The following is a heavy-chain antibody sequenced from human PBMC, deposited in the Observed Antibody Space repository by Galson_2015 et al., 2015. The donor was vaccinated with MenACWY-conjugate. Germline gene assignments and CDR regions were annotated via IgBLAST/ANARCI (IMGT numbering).Heavy chain of an antibody. CDR3: ARVRDGHNWGAFDY. J-gene: IGHJ4*02. CDR2: INSDGSST. CDR1: GFTFSSYW. V-gene: IGHV3-74*01. Sequence: SLRLSCAASGFTFSSYWVHWVRQAPGKGLVWVSQINSDGSSTSYADSVKGRFTISGGNAKNTLYLQMNSLRAEDTAVYYCARVRDGHNWGAFDYWGQGTLVTVSS. D-gene: IGHD5-24*01.